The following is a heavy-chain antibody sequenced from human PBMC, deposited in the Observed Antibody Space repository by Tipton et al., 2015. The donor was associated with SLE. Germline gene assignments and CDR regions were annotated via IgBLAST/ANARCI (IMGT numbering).Heavy chain of an antibody. D-gene: IGHD3-22*01. CDR3: VRDSGGNGYRFDY. CDR1: GFTFSFYG. Sequence: SLRLSCAATGFTFSFYGMHWVRQAPGKGLEWISHIDVSSNIKYYAESVKGRFTISRDNARNSLYLQMNNLRDEDTAVYYCVRDSGGNGYRFDYWGQGALVTVSS. V-gene: IGHV3-48*02. J-gene: IGHJ4*02. CDR2: IDVSSNIK.